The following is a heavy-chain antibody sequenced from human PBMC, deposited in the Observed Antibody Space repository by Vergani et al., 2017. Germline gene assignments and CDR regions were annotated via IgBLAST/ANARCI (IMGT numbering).Heavy chain of an antibody. Sequence: VQLVESGGGVVQPGGSLRLSCAASGFTFSSYSMNWVRQAPGKGLEWVSSISSSSSYIYYADSVKGRFTISRDNAKNSLYLQMNSLRAEDTAVYYCARDPGSSSWYDWFDPWGQGTLVTVSS. CDR1: GFTFSSYS. CDR3: ARDPGSSSWYDWFDP. D-gene: IGHD6-13*01. V-gene: IGHV3-21*02. J-gene: IGHJ5*02. CDR2: ISSSSSYI.